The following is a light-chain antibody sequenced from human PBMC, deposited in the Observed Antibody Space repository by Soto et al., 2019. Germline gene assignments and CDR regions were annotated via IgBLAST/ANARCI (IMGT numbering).Light chain of an antibody. J-gene: IGLJ1*01. CDR1: SSDVGAFNY. CDR3: NSFTSCSTRV. Sequence: QAVLTQPASVSGSPGQAITISCSGTSSDVGAFNYVSWYQQHPGKAPKLMIYDXSNLHSGVSNRFSASKHGNTASRTISGLQADDEAEYDCNSFTSCSTRVFGTGSKVTVL. V-gene: IGLV2-14*03. CDR2: DXS.